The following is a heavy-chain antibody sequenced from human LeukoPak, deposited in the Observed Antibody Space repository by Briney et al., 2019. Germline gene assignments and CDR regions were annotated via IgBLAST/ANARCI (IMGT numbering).Heavy chain of an antibody. V-gene: IGHV4-4*02. Sequence: SGTLSLTCTVSGGSVITSNWWRWVRQSPGKGLEWIGEIYHSGSTNYNPSLKSRVTMSLDKPKNQFSLKLSSVTAADTAVYYCSRGQLYGSSWFDYWGQGTPVTVSS. CDR1: GGSVITSNW. D-gene: IGHD6-13*01. CDR2: IYHSGST. J-gene: IGHJ4*02. CDR3: SRGQLYGSSWFDY.